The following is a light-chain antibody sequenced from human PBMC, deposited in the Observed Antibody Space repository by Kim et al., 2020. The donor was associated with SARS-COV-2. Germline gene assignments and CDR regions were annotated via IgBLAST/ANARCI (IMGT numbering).Light chain of an antibody. V-gene: IGLV4-69*01. CDR2: INSDGSH. Sequence: QPVLTQSPSASASMGASVKLTCTLSSGHSSYAIAWHQQQPEKGPRYLMKINSDGSHNKGDGIPDRFSGSSSGAERYLTISSLQSEDEADYYCQTWGTGIPWVFGGGTKLTVL. CDR1: SGHSSYA. J-gene: IGLJ3*02. CDR3: QTWGTGIPWV.